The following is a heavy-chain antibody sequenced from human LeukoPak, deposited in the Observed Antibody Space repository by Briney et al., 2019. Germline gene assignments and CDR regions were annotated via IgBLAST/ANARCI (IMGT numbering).Heavy chain of an antibody. CDR3: AKRYCSSTTCYDDRGAFDY. D-gene: IGHD2-2*01. J-gene: IGHJ4*02. V-gene: IGHV4-39*07. CDR2: IYYTGSS. CDR1: GGSIRSSDDY. Sequence: SETLSLTCSVSGGSIRSSDDYWGFVRQTPGKGLEWMGSIYYTGSSHYNPSLKSRATISVDTSKNQFSLKLTSVTAADTAVYYCAKRYCSSTTCYDDRGAFDYWGQGTLVTVSS.